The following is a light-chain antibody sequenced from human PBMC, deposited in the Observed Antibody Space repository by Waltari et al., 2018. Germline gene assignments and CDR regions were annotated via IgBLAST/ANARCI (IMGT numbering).Light chain of an antibody. CDR3: QQYYSSIT. J-gene: IGKJ5*01. CDR2: WAS. CDR1: QSLFYSSNNKHY. V-gene: IGKV4-1*01. Sequence: DIVLTQSPDSLSVSLGARPTINCKSSQSLFYSSNNKHYLAWFQQKPGHPPKLLLYWASTRASGVPDRFSGSGSGTDFTLTISSLQADDVAVYYCQQYYSSITFGQGTRLEIK.